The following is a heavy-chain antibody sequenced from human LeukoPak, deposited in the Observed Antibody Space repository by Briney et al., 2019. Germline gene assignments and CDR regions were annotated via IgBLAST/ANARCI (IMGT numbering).Heavy chain of an antibody. CDR3: AKALFYGDYPDY. CDR1: GFSFSSYA. D-gene: IGHD4-17*01. CDR2: ISWNSGSI. J-gene: IGHJ4*02. Sequence: PGGSLRLSCAASGFSFSSYAMSWVRQAPGKGLEWVSGISWNSGSIGYADSVKGRFTISRDNAKNSLYLQMNSLRAEDTALYYCAKALFYGDYPDYWGQGTLVTVSS. V-gene: IGHV3-9*01.